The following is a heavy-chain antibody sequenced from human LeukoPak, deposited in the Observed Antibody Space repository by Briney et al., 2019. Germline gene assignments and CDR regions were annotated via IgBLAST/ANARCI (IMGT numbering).Heavy chain of an antibody. Sequence: PETLSLTCTVSGGSISSYYWSWIRQPPGKGLEWIGFFHATRSTNYNPSLKSRVSISVDTSKSQVSLGLNSVTAADTAVYYCARGDPTGRPGIGFDFWGQGTLVTVSS. V-gene: IGHV4-4*08. D-gene: IGHD1-26*01. CDR1: GGSISSYY. J-gene: IGHJ4*02. CDR2: FHATRST. CDR3: ARGDPTGRPGIGFDF.